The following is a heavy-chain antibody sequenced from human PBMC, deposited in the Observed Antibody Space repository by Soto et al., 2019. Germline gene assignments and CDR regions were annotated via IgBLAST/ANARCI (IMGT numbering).Heavy chain of an antibody. CDR3: ARRNVDIVATGGDFDY. J-gene: IGHJ4*02. CDR1: GGSFSGYY. Sequence: PSETLSLTCAVYGGSFSGYYWSWIRQPPGKGLEWIGEINHSGSTNYNPSLKSRVTISVDTSKNQFSLKPSSVTAADTAVYYCARRNVDIVATGGDFDYWGQGTLVTVSS. D-gene: IGHD5-12*01. CDR2: INHSGST. V-gene: IGHV4-34*01.